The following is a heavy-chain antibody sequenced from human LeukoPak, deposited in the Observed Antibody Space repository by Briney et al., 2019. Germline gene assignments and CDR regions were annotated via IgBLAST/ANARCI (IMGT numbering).Heavy chain of an antibody. V-gene: IGHV1-18*01. J-gene: IGHJ6*02. CDR3: ASSLYYYYYGMDV. Sequence: GASVKVSCKASGYTFTSYGISWVRQAPGQGLEWMGWISAYNGNTNYAQKLQGRVTMTTDTSTSTAYMELRSPRSDDTAVYYCASSLYYYYYGMDVWGQGTTVTVSS. CDR2: ISAYNGNT. CDR1: GYTFTSYG.